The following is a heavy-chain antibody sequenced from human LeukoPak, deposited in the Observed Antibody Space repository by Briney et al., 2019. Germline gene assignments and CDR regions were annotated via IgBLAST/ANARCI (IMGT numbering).Heavy chain of an antibody. D-gene: IGHD3-22*01. Sequence: ASVKVSCKASGYTFTSYGISWVRQAPGQGLEWMGWISAYNGNTNYAQKLQGRVTMTTDTSTSTAYMELRSLRSDDTAVYYCARDSNYYDSSGPKRNWFDPWGQGTLVTVS. CDR1: GYTFTSYG. CDR3: ARDSNYYDSSGPKRNWFDP. CDR2: ISAYNGNT. J-gene: IGHJ5*02. V-gene: IGHV1-18*01.